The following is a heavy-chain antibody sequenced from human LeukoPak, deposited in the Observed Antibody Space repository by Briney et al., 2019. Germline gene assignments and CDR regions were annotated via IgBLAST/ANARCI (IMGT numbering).Heavy chain of an antibody. Sequence: GGSLRLSCAASGFTISSYWMSWLRKAPAKGMEWVVNINQDGSEKYLVDSVKGRFTISRDNAKNTLYLQMNSLIDDATTVDYCARDGSGYSVVWGQGTLVTVSS. CDR2: INQDGSEK. D-gene: IGHD5-18*01. CDR3: ARDGSGYSVV. J-gene: IGHJ4*02. CDR1: GFTISSYW. V-gene: IGHV3-7*01.